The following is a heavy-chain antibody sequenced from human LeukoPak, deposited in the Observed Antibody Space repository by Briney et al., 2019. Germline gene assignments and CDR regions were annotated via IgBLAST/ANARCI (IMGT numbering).Heavy chain of an antibody. CDR1: GGSISSSSYY. CDR3: ARPYSSGARVDY. J-gene: IGHJ4*02. Sequence: SETLSLTCTVSGGSISSSSYYWGWIRQPPGKGLEWIGSIYYSGSTYYNPSLKSRVTISVDTSKNQFSLRLSSVTAADTAVYYCARPYSSGARVDYWGQGTLVTVSS. D-gene: IGHD6-19*01. CDR2: IYYSGST. V-gene: IGHV4-39*01.